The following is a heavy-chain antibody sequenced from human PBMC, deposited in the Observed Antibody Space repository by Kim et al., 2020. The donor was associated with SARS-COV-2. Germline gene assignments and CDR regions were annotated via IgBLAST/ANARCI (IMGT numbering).Heavy chain of an antibody. J-gene: IGHJ4*02. V-gene: IGHV3-30*18. D-gene: IGHD3-9*01. Sequence: GGSLRLSCAASGFTFSSYGMHWVRQAPGKGLEWVALISYDGSNKYYADSVKGRFTISRDNSKNTLWLQMNSLRAEDTAVYYCAKDPTNDILTVLPDYWGQGTLVTVSS. CDR2: ISYDGSNK. CDR3: AKDPTNDILTVLPDY. CDR1: GFTFSSYG.